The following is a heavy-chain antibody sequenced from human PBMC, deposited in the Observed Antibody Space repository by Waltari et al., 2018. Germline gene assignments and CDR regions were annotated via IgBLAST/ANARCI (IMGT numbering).Heavy chain of an antibody. CDR3: ARGPSIAARPGNKADV. J-gene: IGHJ6*04. Sequence: QVQLQQWGAGLLKPSETLSLTCAVYGGSFSGYYWSWIRQPPGKGLEWIGEINHSGSTNYNPSLKSRVTISVDTSKNQFSLKLSSVTAADTAVYYWARGPSIAARPGNKADVWGKGTTVTVSS. CDR1: GGSFSGYY. CDR2: INHSGST. D-gene: IGHD6-6*01. V-gene: IGHV4-34*01.